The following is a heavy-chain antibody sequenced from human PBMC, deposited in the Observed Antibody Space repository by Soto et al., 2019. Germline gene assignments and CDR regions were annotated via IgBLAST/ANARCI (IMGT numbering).Heavy chain of an antibody. Sequence: EVQLVESGGGLVKPGGAVRLSCEASGFTFTSDSMTWVRQAPGKGLEWVSSISSHGRDIFYADSVKGRFTISRDNAKDSLHLQMNSLTGEDSAVYHCARGAALAGKLDLWGQGTLVTVSS. V-gene: IGHV3-21*06. J-gene: IGHJ4*02. CDR3: ARGAALAGKLDL. CDR1: GFTFTSDS. CDR2: ISSHGRDI. D-gene: IGHD6-19*01.